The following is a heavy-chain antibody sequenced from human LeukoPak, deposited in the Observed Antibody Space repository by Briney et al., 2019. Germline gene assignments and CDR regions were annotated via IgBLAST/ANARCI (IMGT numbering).Heavy chain of an antibody. CDR2: IRYDGSNK. CDR1: GFTFSSYG. CDR3: AKDFSPFVGVRGVIPGLDY. V-gene: IGHV3-30*02. J-gene: IGHJ4*02. D-gene: IGHD3-10*01. Sequence: GGSLRLSCAASGFTFSSYGMHWVRQAPGKGLEWVAFIRYDGSNKYYADSVKGRFTISRDNSKNTLYLQMNSLRAEDTAVYYCAKDFSPFVGVRGVIPGLDYWGQGTLVTVSS.